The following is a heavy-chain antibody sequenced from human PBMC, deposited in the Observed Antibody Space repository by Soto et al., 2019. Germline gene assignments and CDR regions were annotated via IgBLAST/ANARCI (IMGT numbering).Heavy chain of an antibody. CDR2: IYPGDSDI. J-gene: IGHJ6*02. CDR3: ARSSGWYAFGYYGMDV. D-gene: IGHD6-19*01. Sequence: GESLKISCKGSGYSFTSYWIGWVRQMPGKGLEWMGIIYPGDSDISYSPSFQGQVTISADKSISTAYLQWSSLKASDTAMYYCARSSGWYAFGYYGMDVWGQGTTVTVSS. CDR1: GYSFTSYW. V-gene: IGHV5-51*01.